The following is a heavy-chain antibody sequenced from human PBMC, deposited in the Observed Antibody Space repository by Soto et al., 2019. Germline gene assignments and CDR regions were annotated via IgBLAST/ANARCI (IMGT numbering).Heavy chain of an antibody. CDR1: GFTVSSNY. D-gene: IGHD6-13*01. J-gene: IGHJ4*02. V-gene: IGHV3-53*04. CDR2: IYSGGST. CDR3: ARVVSNSDSSHFDY. Sequence: GGSLRLSCAASGFTVSSNYMSWVRQAPGKGLEWVSVIYSGGSTYYADSVKGRFTISRHNSKNTLYLQMNSLRAEDTAVYYCARVVSNSDSSHFDYWGQGTLVTVSS.